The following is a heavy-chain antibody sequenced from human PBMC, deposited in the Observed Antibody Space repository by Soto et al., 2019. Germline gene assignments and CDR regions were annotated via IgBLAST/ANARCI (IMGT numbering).Heavy chain of an antibody. J-gene: IGHJ4*02. CDR2: IKQDGSEI. V-gene: IGHV3-7*05. CDR1: GFTFSSYW. CDR3: AKSLSAIPGDS. Sequence: GGSLRLSCAASGFTFSSYWMSWVRQGPGKGPEWVANIKQDGSEIYYVDSVKGRFTISRNNAKSSLYLQMTSLRAEDTAVYHCAKSLSAIPGDSWGQGTLVTVSS. D-gene: IGHD2-2*01.